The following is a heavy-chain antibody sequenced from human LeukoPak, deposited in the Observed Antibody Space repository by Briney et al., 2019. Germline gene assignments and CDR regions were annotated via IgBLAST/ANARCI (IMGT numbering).Heavy chain of an antibody. Sequence: PGGSLRLSCAASGFTFSSYAMHWVRQAPGKGLEWVAVISYDVGKKYYADSVKGRFTISRDNSKNTLYLQMNSLRAEDTAVYYCAKSDSALYGLGDYWGQGTLVTASS. V-gene: IGHV3-30*18. J-gene: IGHJ4*02. CDR3: AKSDSALYGLGDY. CDR1: GFTFSSYA. D-gene: IGHD2-2*02. CDR2: ISYDVGKK.